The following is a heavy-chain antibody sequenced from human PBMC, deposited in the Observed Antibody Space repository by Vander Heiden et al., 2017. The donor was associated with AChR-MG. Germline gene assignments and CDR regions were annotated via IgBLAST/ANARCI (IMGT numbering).Heavy chain of an antibody. CDR1: GYTFTSYY. V-gene: IGHV1-46*03. J-gene: IGHJ4*02. D-gene: IGHD3-3*01. CDR3: ARGYYDFLSARDYFDY. Sequence: VPLVQSGAEVKKPGASVKVSCKASGYTFTSYYMHWVRQAPGQGLEWMGIINPSGGSTSYAQKFQGRVTMTRDTSTSTVYMELSSLRSEDTAVYYCARGYYDFLSARDYFDYWGQGTLVTVSS. CDR2: INPSGGST.